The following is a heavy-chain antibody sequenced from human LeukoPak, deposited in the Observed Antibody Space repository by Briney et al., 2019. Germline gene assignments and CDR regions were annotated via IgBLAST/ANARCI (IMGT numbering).Heavy chain of an antibody. V-gene: IGHV4-39*02. J-gene: IGHJ4*02. CDR2: VHLSGSI. CDR3: AREGRTMVRGVIITKRSNYFDY. D-gene: IGHD3-10*01. CDR1: GDSFSSRNYY. Sequence: PSETLSLTCTVSGDSFSSRNYYWGWIRQPPGRGLEWIGNVHLSGSIYYNPSLKSRVTMSVDTSKNQFSLKLSSVTAADTAVYYCAREGRTMVRGVIITKRSNYFDYWGQGTLVTVSS.